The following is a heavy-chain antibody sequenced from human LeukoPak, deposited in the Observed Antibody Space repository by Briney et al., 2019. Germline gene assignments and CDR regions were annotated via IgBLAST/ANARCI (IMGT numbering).Heavy chain of an antibody. CDR1: GFTFSSYG. Sequence: RPGSSLRLSCAASGFTFSSYGMHWVRQAPGKGLEWVAVIWYDGSNKYYADSVKGRFTISRDNSKNTLYLQMNSLRAEDTAVYYCARDHSSGWYSDYFDYWGQGTLVTVSS. CDR3: ARDHSSGWYSDYFDY. J-gene: IGHJ4*02. D-gene: IGHD6-19*01. V-gene: IGHV3-33*01. CDR2: IWYDGSNK.